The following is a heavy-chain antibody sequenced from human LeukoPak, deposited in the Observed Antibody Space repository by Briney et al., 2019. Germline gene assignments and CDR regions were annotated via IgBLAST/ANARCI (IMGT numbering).Heavy chain of an antibody. CDR2: IYYSGST. CDR1: GGSISSSSYY. V-gene: IGHV4-39*07. J-gene: IGHJ3*02. D-gene: IGHD2-2*01. Sequence: SETLSLTCTVSGGSISSSSYYWGWIRQPPGTGLEWIGSIYYSGSTYYNPSLKSRVTISVDTSKNQFSLKLSSVTAADTAVYYCVRYCSSTSCSTDAFDIWGQGTMVTVSS. CDR3: VRYCSSTSCSTDAFDI.